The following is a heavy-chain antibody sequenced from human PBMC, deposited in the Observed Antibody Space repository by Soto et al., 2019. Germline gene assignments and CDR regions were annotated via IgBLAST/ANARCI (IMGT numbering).Heavy chain of an antibody. J-gene: IGHJ4*02. CDR3: ARENGRGMYFDY. D-gene: IGHD3-16*01. V-gene: IGHV3-30-3*01. Sequence: GGSLRLSCAASGFTFSSYAMHWVRQAPGKGLEWVAVISYDGSDKYYADSVKGRFTISSDNSKNTLYLQMNSLRAEDTAVYYCARENGRGMYFDYWGQGTLVTVSS. CDR2: ISYDGSDK. CDR1: GFTFSSYA.